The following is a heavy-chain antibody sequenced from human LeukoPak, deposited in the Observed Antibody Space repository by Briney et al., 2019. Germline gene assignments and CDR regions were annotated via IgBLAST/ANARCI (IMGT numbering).Heavy chain of an antibody. D-gene: IGHD3-22*01. J-gene: IGHJ5*02. CDR3: AKRYYYDTSGNPGGLDP. Sequence: PGGSLRLSCAASGLTFNSYAMVWVRQAPGKGLEWVSTIGGSGDGTYYADSVKGRFTISRDNSRNTLSLQMKSLRAEETAVYYCAKRYYYDTSGNPGGLDPWGQGTLVTVSS. CDR1: GLTFNSYA. V-gene: IGHV3-23*01. CDR2: IGGSGDGT.